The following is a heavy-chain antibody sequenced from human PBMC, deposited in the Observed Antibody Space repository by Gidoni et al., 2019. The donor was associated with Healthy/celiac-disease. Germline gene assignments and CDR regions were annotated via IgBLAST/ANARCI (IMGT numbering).Heavy chain of an antibody. D-gene: IGHD1-1*01. CDR3: ARGDWNYYDY. J-gene: IGHJ4*02. CDR2: ISSSSSYI. Sequence: EVQLVESGGGLVKPGGSLRLSCAASGFTFSSYSMNGVRQAPGKGLEWVSSISSSSSYIYYADSVKGRFTISRDNAKNSLYLQMNSLRAEDTAVYYCARGDWNYYDYWGQGTLVTVSS. CDR1: GFTFSSYS. V-gene: IGHV3-21*01.